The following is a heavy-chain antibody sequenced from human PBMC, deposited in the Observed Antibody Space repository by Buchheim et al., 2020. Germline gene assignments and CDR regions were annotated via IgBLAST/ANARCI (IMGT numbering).Heavy chain of an antibody. CDR2: ISGSGGST. V-gene: IGHV3-23*01. D-gene: IGHD4-17*01. Sequence: EVQLLESGGGLVQPGGSLRLSCAASGFTFSSYAMSWVRQAPGKGLEWVSSISGSGGSTYYADSVKGRFTISRDNSKNTLYLQMNSLKAEDTAVYYCAKDLSNHDYGDYQFDYWGQGTL. CDR1: GFTFSSYA. J-gene: IGHJ4*02. CDR3: AKDLSNHDYGDYQFDY.